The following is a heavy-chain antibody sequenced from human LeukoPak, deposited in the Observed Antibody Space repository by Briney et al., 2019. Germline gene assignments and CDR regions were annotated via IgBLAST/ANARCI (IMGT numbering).Heavy chain of an antibody. D-gene: IGHD7-27*01. Sequence: SSETLSLTCAVYGGSFSGYYWSWIRQPPGKGLEWIGEINHSGSTNYNPSLKSRVTISVDTSKNQFSLKLSSVIAADTAVYYCARAWELTGDPSHFDYWGQGTLVTVSS. J-gene: IGHJ4*02. CDR1: GGSFSGYY. V-gene: IGHV4-34*01. CDR2: INHSGST. CDR3: ARAWELTGDPSHFDY.